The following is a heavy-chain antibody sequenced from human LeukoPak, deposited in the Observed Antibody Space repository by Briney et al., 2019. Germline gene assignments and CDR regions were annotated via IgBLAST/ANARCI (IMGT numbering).Heavy chain of an antibody. D-gene: IGHD5-12*01. J-gene: IGHJ4*02. CDR1: GYSFTRYW. V-gene: IGHV5-51*01. CDR3: ARSPDSGYDVDY. CDR2: IYPGDSDT. Sequence: GESLKISCKGFGYSFTRYWIGWVRQMPGKGLEYMGIIYPGDSDTRYSPSFQGQVTISADKSINTAYLQWSSLRASDTAMYYCARSPDSGYDVDYWGQGTLVTVSS.